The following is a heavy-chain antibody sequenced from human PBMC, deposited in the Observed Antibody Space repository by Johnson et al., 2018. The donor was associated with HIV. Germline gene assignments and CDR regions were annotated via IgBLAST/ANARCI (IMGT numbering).Heavy chain of an antibody. CDR2: IRYDGGYK. D-gene: IGHD5-18*01. Sequence: QMQLVESGGGVVQPGGSLRLSCAASGFTFSDYGMHWVRQAPGKGLEWVAFIRYDGGYKYYADSVKGRFTISRDSSKNTLYLQINSLRPEDSAVYYCAKGEAQEGWIQIRLYAFDFWVQGTLVTVSS. CDR1: GFTFSDYG. CDR3: AKGEAQEGWIQIRLYAFDF. V-gene: IGHV3-30*02. J-gene: IGHJ3*01.